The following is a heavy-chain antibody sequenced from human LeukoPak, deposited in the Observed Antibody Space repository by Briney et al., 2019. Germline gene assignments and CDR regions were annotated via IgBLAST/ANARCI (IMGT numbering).Heavy chain of an antibody. Sequence: GASVKVSCKASGYTFTGYYMHWVRQAPGQGLEWMGWINPNSGGTNYAQKFQGRVTMTRDTSISTAHMELSRLRSDDTAVYYCARDMNSYVWGSYRTGLDYWGQGTLVTVSS. D-gene: IGHD3-16*02. J-gene: IGHJ4*02. CDR3: ARDMNSYVWGSYRTGLDY. V-gene: IGHV1-2*02. CDR2: INPNSGGT. CDR1: GYTFTGYY.